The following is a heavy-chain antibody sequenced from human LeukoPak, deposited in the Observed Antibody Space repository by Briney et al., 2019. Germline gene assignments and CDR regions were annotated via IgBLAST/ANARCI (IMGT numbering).Heavy chain of an antibody. CDR2: MNPNSGNT. D-gene: IGHD2-2*01. J-gene: IGHJ6*02. CDR3: ASPWGGYCSSTSCYAPSSRQYYYYYGMDV. Sequence: AASVKVSCKASGYTFTSYDINWVRQATGQGLEWMGWMNPNSGNTGYAQKFQGRVTMTRNTSISTAYMELSSLRSEDTAVYYCASPWGGYCSSTSCYAPSSRQYYYYYGMDVWGQGTTVTVSS. CDR1: GYTFTSYD. V-gene: IGHV1-8*01.